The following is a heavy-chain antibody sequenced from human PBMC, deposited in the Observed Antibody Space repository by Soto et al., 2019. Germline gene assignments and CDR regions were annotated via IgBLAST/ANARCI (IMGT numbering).Heavy chain of an antibody. J-gene: IGHJ5*02. V-gene: IGHV3-48*01. CDR2: ISSSSSTI. CDR3: ARGAYLNWFDP. CDR1: GFTFSSYS. Sequence: EVQLVESGGGLVQPGGSLRLSCAASGFTFSSYSMNWVRQAPGKGLEWVSYISSSSSTIYYGDSVKGRFTISRDNAKNSLYLQMNSLRAEDTAVYYCARGAYLNWFDPWGQGTLVTVSS.